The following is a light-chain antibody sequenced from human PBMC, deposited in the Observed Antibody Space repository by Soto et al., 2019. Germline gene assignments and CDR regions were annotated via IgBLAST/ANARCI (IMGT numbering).Light chain of an antibody. V-gene: IGLV6-57*04. Sequence: NFMLTQPHSVSESPGKTVTISCTRSSGSIASNYVQWYQQRPDSAPTTVIYDDNQRPSGVPDRFSGSIDSSSNSASLSISGLKTEDEADYYCQSYDSNNVVFGGGTKLTVL. J-gene: IGLJ2*01. CDR1: SGSIASNY. CDR3: QSYDSNNVV. CDR2: DDN.